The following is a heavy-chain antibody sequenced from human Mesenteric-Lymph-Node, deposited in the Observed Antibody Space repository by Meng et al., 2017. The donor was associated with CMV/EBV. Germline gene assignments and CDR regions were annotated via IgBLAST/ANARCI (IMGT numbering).Heavy chain of an antibody. CDR3: ARWGSFDK. D-gene: IGHD3-16*01. V-gene: IGHV3-48*03. CDR1: GFTLSSYE. CDR2: ISSSSNTI. J-gene: IGHJ4*01. Sequence: GGSLRLSCAASGFTLSSYEMNWVRQAPGKGLEWVSCISSSSNTIYYANSVKGRFTISRDNAKNSLSLQMNSLRAEDTAVYYCARWGSFDKWGHGTLVTVSS.